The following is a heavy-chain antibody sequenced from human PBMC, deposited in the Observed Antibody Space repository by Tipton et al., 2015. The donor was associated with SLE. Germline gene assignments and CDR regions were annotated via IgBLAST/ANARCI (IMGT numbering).Heavy chain of an antibody. J-gene: IGHJ4*02. CDR1: GFTFNSYA. CDR2: VTGSGSSA. CDR3: TLRGLNYLDY. V-gene: IGHV3-23*01. D-gene: IGHD4-17*01. Sequence: GSLRLSCAASGFTFNSYAMSWVRQTPGKGLEWVSTVTGSGSSAYYADSVKGRFTISRDNSKNTLFLQMNGLRAEDTAVYYCTLRGLNYLDYWGQGTLGTVTS.